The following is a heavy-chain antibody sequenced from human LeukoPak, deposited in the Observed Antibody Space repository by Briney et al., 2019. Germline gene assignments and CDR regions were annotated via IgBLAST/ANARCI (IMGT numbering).Heavy chain of an antibody. Sequence: PSETLSLTCTVSGCSISSSSYYWGWIRQPPGKGLEWIGEINHSGSTNYNPSLKSRVTISVDTSKNQFSLMLSCVTAADTGVYYCARDDSSGWVKTPHAFDIWGQGTMVTVSS. CDR1: GCSISSSSYY. CDR3: ARDDSSGWVKTPHAFDI. CDR2: INHSGST. J-gene: IGHJ3*02. V-gene: IGHV4-39*07. D-gene: IGHD3-22*01.